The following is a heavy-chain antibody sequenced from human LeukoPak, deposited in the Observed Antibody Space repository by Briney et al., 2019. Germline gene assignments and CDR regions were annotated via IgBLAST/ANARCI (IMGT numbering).Heavy chain of an antibody. CDR3: ARGAAVGQTRDY. Sequence: ASVKVSCKASGYTFTDYYMHWVRQAPGQGLEWMGRINPNTGDRTYAQKFQGKVTITRDTSTSTAYMELSSLIFDDTAVYYCARGAAVGQTRDYWGQGTLVTVSS. CDR1: GYTFTDYY. J-gene: IGHJ4*02. D-gene: IGHD6-13*01. V-gene: IGHV1-2*06. CDR2: INPNTGDR.